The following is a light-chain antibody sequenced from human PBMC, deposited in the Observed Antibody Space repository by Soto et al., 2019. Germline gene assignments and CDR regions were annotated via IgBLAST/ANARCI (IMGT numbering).Light chain of an antibody. CDR2: EVS. Sequence: QSALTQPPSASGSPGQSVTISCTGTSSDVGAYNYVSWYQQHPGKAPKLMIDEVSKRPSGVPDRFSGSKSGNTASLTVSGLQAEDEADYYCISYAGSSSVFGGGTKLTVL. V-gene: IGLV2-8*01. CDR1: SSDVGAYNY. CDR3: ISYAGSSSV. J-gene: IGLJ2*01.